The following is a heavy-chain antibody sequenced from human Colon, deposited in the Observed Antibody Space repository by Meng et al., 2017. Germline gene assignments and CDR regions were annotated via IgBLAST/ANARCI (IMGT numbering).Heavy chain of an antibody. D-gene: IGHD4-17*01. CDR3: AKFYGDSTTHFEH. J-gene: IGHJ4*02. CDR2: IIYSGVTT. CDR1: GFTFSSCA. V-gene: IGHV3-23*04. Sequence: ELVEAGGGLVQPGGSLRLSCSASGFTFSSCAMGWVRQPPGKGLEWVSTIIYSGVTTYYPDSVKGHFTVSRDNSKNTVFLQMSSLRAEDTAIYYCAKFYGDSTTHFEHWGQGVLVTVSS.